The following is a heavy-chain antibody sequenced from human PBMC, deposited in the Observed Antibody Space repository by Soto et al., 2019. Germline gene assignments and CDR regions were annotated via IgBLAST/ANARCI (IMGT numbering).Heavy chain of an antibody. D-gene: IGHD3-22*01. CDR3: ARGLLLVTGYFDY. Sequence: GGSLRLSCAASGFTFSSYAMHWVRQAPGKGLEWVAVISYDGSNKYYADSVRGRLTISRDNSKNTLYLQMNSLRAEDTAVYYCARGLLLVTGYFDYWGHGTLVTVSS. J-gene: IGHJ4*01. CDR2: ISYDGSNK. CDR1: GFTFSSYA. V-gene: IGHV3-30-3*01.